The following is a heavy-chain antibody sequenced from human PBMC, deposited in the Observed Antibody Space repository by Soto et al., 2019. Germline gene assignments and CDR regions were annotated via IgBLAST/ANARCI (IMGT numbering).Heavy chain of an antibody. CDR1: GGSISSGGYY. D-gene: IGHD3-10*01. J-gene: IGHJ4*02. CDR2: IYYSGST. Sequence: PSETLSLTCTFSGGSISSGGYYWSWIRQHPGKGLEWIGYIYYSGSTYYNPSLKGRVTISVDTSKNQFSLKLSSVTAADTAVYYCARYGSGSYYFDYWGQGTLVTVSS. V-gene: IGHV4-31*03. CDR3: ARYGSGSYYFDY.